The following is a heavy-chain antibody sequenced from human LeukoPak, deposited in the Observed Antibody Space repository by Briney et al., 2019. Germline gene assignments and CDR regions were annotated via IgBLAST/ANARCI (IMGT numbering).Heavy chain of an antibody. Sequence: GASVKVSCKVSGYTLTELSMHWVRQAPGQGLEWMGWINPNSGGTDYAQKFQGRVTMTRDTSISTAYMELSRLRSDDTAVYYCARDLEDIVLMVYAMGGGPFDYWGQGTLVTVSS. D-gene: IGHD2-8*01. J-gene: IGHJ4*02. CDR3: ARDLEDIVLMVYAMGGGPFDY. CDR1: GYTLTELS. V-gene: IGHV1-2*02. CDR2: INPNSGGT.